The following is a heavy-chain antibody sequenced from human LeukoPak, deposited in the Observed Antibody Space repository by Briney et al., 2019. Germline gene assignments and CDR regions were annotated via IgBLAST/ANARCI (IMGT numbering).Heavy chain of an antibody. CDR3: ARTVEGHFDF. CDR2: INWNGGST. V-gene: IGHV3-20*04. J-gene: IGHJ4*02. D-gene: IGHD5-24*01. CDR1: GFTFDDYG. Sequence: GGSLRLSCAASGFTFDDYGMSWVRQAPGKGLEWVSGINWNGGSTGYADSVKGRFTISRDNAKNSLYLQMNSLTPEDTAVYYCARTVEGHFDFRGQGTLVTVSS.